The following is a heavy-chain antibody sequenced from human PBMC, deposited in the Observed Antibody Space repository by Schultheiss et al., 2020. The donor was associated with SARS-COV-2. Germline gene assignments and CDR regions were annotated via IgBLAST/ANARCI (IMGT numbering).Heavy chain of an antibody. Sequence: SETLSLTCTVYGGSFSGYYWSWIRQPPGKGLEWIGYIYYSGSTNYNPSLKSRVTISVDTSKNQFSLKLSSVTAADTAVYYCARERASLYDSSGYYEDYYYGMDVWGQGTTVTVSS. CDR3: ARERASLYDSSGYYEDYYYGMDV. V-gene: IGHV4-4*08. J-gene: IGHJ6*02. CDR2: IYYSGST. CDR1: GGSFSGYY. D-gene: IGHD3-22*01.